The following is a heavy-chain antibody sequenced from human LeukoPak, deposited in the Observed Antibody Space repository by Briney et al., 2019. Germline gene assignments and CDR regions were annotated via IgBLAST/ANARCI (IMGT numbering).Heavy chain of an antibody. CDR3: AKGESGSYYRPGFDWFDP. J-gene: IGHJ5*02. Sequence: GGSLRLSCAASGFTFSSFGMNWVRQAPGKGLEWVSFISGVGRYIYYADSLKGRFTISRDNAKNLLNLQINSLRAEDTALYYCAKGESGSYYRPGFDWFDPWGQGTLVTVSS. CDR2: ISGVGRYI. CDR1: GFTFSSFG. V-gene: IGHV3-21*04. D-gene: IGHD1-26*01.